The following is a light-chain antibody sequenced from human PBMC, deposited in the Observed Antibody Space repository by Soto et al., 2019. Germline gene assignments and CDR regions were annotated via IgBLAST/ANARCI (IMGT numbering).Light chain of an antibody. CDR1: SSDVGGYNY. V-gene: IGLV2-11*01. CDR3: QSYDSSLSGVV. CDR2: DVI. Sequence: QSALTQPRSVSGSPGQSVTISCTGTSSDVGGYNYVSWYQQHPGKAPKLMIYDVIKRPSGVPDRFSGSKSGITASLTISGLQAEDEADYYCQSYDSSLSGVVFGGGTKLTVL. J-gene: IGLJ2*01.